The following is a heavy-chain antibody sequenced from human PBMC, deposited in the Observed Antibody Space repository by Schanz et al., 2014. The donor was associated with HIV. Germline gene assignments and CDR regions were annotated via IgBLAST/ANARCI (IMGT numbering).Heavy chain of an antibody. J-gene: IGHJ6*02. D-gene: IGHD3-22*01. CDR1: GFTFDSFG. Sequence: VQSAESGGGVVRPGRSLRLSCAASGFTFDSFGMHWVRQAPGKGLEWVAVISYDGRNKYQAASVKGRFTVSRDNAKNTVYLQMKSLRVEDTAVYYCAKDRNQYDSRYIGKGNYYYYYGMDVWGQGTTVTVSS. CDR3: AKDRNQYDSRYIGKGNYYYYYGMDV. CDR2: ISYDGRNK. V-gene: IGHV3-30*18.